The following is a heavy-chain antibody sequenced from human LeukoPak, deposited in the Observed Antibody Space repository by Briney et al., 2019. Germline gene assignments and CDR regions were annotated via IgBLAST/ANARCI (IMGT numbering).Heavy chain of an antibody. Sequence: GGSLRLSCAASGFTFSSYGMSWVRQAPGKGLEWVSAISGSGGSTYYADSVKGRFTISRDNAKNSLYLQMNSLRAEDTAVYCCARATADYYMDVWGKGTTVTVSS. V-gene: IGHV3-23*01. J-gene: IGHJ6*03. CDR1: GFTFSSYG. D-gene: IGHD6-19*01. CDR3: ARATADYYMDV. CDR2: ISGSGGST.